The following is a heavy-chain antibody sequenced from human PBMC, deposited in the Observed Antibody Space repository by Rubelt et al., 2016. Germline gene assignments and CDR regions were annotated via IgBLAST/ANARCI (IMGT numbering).Heavy chain of an antibody. J-gene: IGHJ3*02. CDR3: ARAPSHIVVVIPYAFDI. V-gene: IGHV1-18*01. CDR2: ISTHSGNT. D-gene: IGHD2-21*01. Sequence: GWISTHSGNTNYAQNLQGRVTMTTDTSTSTAYMELRSLKSDDTAVYYCARAPSHIVVVIPYAFDIWGQGTMVTVSS.